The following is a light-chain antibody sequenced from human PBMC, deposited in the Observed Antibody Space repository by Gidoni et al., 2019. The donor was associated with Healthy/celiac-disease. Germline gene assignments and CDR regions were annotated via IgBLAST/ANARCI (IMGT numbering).Light chain of an antibody. J-gene: IGLJ3*02. CDR1: SSNIRSNT. CDR3: AAWDDSLNGWV. CDR2: SNT. V-gene: IGLV1-44*01. Sequence: QSVLAPPPYASGHPGPTVTISCSGSSSNIRSNTVNWYQQLPGTAPKLLIYSNTQRPSVVPDRFSGSKAGTSASLAISGHQSEDEADYYCAAWDDSLNGWVFGGGTKLTVL.